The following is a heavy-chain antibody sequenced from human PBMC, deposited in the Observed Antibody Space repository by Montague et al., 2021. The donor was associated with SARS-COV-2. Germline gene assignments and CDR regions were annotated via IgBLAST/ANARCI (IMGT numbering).Heavy chain of an antibody. Sequence: PALVKPTKTLTLTCTFSGFSRSTSGMCVSWIRQPPGKALEWLTLIDWDDDKYYSTSLKTRLTISKDTSKNQVVLTMTNMDPVDTATYYCARSYGTTVATRAFDYWGQGTLVTVSS. CDR2: IDWDDDK. CDR1: GFSRSTSGMC. CDR3: ARSYGTTVATRAFDY. V-gene: IGHV2-70*01. D-gene: IGHD4-23*01. J-gene: IGHJ4*02.